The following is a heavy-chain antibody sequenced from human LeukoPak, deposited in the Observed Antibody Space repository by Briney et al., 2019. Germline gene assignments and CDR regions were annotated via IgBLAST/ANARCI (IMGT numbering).Heavy chain of an antibody. Sequence: SQTLSLTCTVSGGSISSGNYYWSWIRQPAGKGLEWIGEINHSGSTNYNPSLKSRVTISVDTSKNQFSLKLSSVTAADTAVYYCARGASNYYGSGRPSRFGMDVWGQGTTVTVSS. CDR3: ARGASNYYGSGRPSRFGMDV. CDR2: INHSGST. D-gene: IGHD3-10*01. CDR1: GGSISSGNYY. J-gene: IGHJ6*02. V-gene: IGHV4-61*09.